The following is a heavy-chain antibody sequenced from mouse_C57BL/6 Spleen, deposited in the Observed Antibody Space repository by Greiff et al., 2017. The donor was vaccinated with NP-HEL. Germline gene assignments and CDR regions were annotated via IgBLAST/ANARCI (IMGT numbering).Heavy chain of an antibody. CDR1: GYTFTSYW. J-gene: IGHJ4*01. CDR2: IDPSDSET. Sequence: QVQLKQPGAELVRPGSSVKLSCKASGYTFTSYWMHWVKQRPIQGLEWIGNIDPSDSETHYNQKFKDKATLTVDKSSSTAYMQLSSLTSEDSAVYYCARDGFLGAMDYWGQGTSVTVSS. V-gene: IGHV1-52*01. CDR3: ARDGFLGAMDY. D-gene: IGHD1-1*01.